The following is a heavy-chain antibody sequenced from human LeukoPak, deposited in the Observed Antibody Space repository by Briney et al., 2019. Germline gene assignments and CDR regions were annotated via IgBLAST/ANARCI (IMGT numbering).Heavy chain of an antibody. J-gene: IGHJ4*02. CDR3: ATYPQNRH. Sequence: GGSLRLSCAASGFIFSNMWMSWGRQAPGKGLEWLGRIKPNTDGGTAAYAAPVEDRFTISRDDLKGMLYLQMNSLKIEDTAVYYCATYPQNRHWGQGTLVTVSS. V-gene: IGHV3-15*01. D-gene: IGHD2/OR15-2a*01. CDR2: IKPNTDGGTA. CDR1: GFIFSNMW.